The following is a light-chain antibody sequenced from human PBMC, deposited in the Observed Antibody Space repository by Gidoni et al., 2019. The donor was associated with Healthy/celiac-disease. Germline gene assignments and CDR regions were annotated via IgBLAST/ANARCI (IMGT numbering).Light chain of an antibody. CDR3: QQRSNWLT. CDR1: QSVSSY. CDR2: DAS. Sequence: EIVLTQSPATLSLSPGERATRSCRASQSVSSYLAWYQQKPGQAPRLLIYDASNRATGLPARVSGSGSGTDFTLTISSLEPEDFAVYYCQQRSNWLTFGGXTKVEIK. V-gene: IGKV3-11*01. J-gene: IGKJ4*01.